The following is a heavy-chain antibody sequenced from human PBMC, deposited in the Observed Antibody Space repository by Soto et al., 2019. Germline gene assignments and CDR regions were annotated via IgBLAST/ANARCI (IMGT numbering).Heavy chain of an antibody. J-gene: IGHJ4*01. CDR1: VDSVSSASYF. D-gene: IGHD2-15*01. CDR3: ARSGSSYYLYYFEY. Sequence: SETLSLTCTFSVDSVSSASYFCSWIRQPPWKGLEWIGYVSYTGNKNQKPYLRSRVTMSVDPSQNRFSLRLTSVTAADTAVYYCARSGSSYYLYYFEYWEPETLVNVSS. CDR2: VSYTGNK. V-gene: IGHV4-61*01.